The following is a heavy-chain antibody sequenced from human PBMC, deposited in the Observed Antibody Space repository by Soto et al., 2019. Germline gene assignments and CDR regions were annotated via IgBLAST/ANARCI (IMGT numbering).Heavy chain of an antibody. Sequence: PSETLSLTCTVSGGSISSYYWSWIRQPPGKGLEWIGYIYYSGSTNYNPSLKSRVTISVDTPKNQFSLKLSSVTAADTAVYYCARELIAAVDSDYYYYYGMDVWGQGTTVTVSS. J-gene: IGHJ6*02. CDR3: ARELIAAVDSDYYYYYGMDV. CDR2: IYYSGST. D-gene: IGHD6-13*01. V-gene: IGHV4-59*01. CDR1: GGSISSYY.